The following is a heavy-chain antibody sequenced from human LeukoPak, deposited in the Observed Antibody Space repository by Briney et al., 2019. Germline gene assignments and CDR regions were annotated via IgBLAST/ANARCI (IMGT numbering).Heavy chain of an antibody. J-gene: IGHJ4*02. Sequence: ASVKVSCKCSGYTFTGYYMHWVRQAPGQGLEWMGWINPNSGGTNYAQEFQGRVTMTRDTSISTAYMELGSLRSDDTAVYYCATQGNWTYWGQGTLVTVSS. CDR2: INPNSGGT. CDR3: ATQGNWTY. D-gene: IGHD1-1*01. CDR1: GYTFTGYY. V-gene: IGHV1-2*02.